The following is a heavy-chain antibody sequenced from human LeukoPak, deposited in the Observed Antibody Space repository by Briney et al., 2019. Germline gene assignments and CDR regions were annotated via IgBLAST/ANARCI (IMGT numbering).Heavy chain of an antibody. CDR3: ARGLGYCSGGSCYGRYFDY. D-gene: IGHD2-15*01. V-gene: IGHV1-69*13. CDR1: GGTFSSSA. Sequence: GASVKVSCKASGGTFSSSAISWVRQAPGQGLEWMGGIIPIFGTANYAQKFQGRVTITADESTSTAYMELSSLRSEDTAVYYCARGLGYCSGGSCYGRYFDYWGQGTLVTVFS. CDR2: IIPIFGTA. J-gene: IGHJ4*02.